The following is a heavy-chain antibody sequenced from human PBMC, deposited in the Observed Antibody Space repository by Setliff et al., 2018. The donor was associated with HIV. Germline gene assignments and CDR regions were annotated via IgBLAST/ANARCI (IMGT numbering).Heavy chain of an antibody. CDR3: ARMGEYSSSGGAFDI. CDR1: GYSFTNYW. D-gene: IGHD6-6*01. V-gene: IGHV5-51*01. CDR2: IYPGDSDT. J-gene: IGHJ3*02. Sequence: GESLKISCKGSGYSFTNYWIGWVRQMPGKGLEWVGIIYPGDSDTRYSPSFQGQVTISADKSISTAYLQWSSLKASDTAMYYCARMGEYSSSGGAFDIWGQGTMVTVSS.